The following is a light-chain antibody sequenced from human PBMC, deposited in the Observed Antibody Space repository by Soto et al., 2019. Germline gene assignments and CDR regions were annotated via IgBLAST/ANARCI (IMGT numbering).Light chain of an antibody. Sequence: AIRMTQSPSSFSASTGDRVTITCRASQGISSYLAWYQQKPGKAPKLLLYAASTLQSGVPSRFSCIGSGTDFTLTISCLQSEDFATYYCQQYYSYPRTFGQGTKVEIK. CDR1: QGISSY. CDR2: AAS. J-gene: IGKJ1*01. CDR3: QQYYSYPRT. V-gene: IGKV1-8*01.